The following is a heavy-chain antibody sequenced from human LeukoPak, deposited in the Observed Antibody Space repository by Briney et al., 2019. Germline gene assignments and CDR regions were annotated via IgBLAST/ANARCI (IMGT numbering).Heavy chain of an antibody. J-gene: IGHJ5*02. CDR2: IYYTGRT. Sequence: SETLSLTCTVSDGSISRSSHSWGWIRQPPGKGLEWSVRIYYTGRTYNNPSLKTRVTISVDTSKNQFSLKLSSVTAADTAVYYCAQSLGSSNWIGNWFDPWGQGTLVTVSS. V-gene: IGHV4-39*01. CDR3: AQSLGSSNWIGNWFDP. CDR1: DGSISRSSHS. D-gene: IGHD6-13*01.